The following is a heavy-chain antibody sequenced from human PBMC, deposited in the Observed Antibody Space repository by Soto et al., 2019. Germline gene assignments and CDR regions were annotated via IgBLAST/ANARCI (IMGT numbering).Heavy chain of an antibody. CDR1: GYTFTSYY. V-gene: IGHV1-69*13. CDR3: ASPGQFLTMIVREGAFDI. Sequence: SVKVSCKASGYTFTSYYMHWVRQAPGQGLEWMGGIIPIFGTANYAQKFQGRVTITADESTSTAYMELSSLRSEDTAVYYCASPGQFLTMIVREGAFDIWGQGTMGTVSS. J-gene: IGHJ3*02. CDR2: IIPIFGTA. D-gene: IGHD3-22*01.